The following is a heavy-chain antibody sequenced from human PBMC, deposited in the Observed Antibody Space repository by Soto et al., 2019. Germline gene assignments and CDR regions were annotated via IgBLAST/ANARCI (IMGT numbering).Heavy chain of an antibody. J-gene: IGHJ4*02. Sequence: SQTLSLTCTVAGGSISTYYWNWIRQPPGKGLEWIGYIYYSGTTNYNPSLKSRVTISVDTSKNQFSLKLSSVTAADTAVYYCARGGDYYGSGSYYPILYWGKGTLVTVSS. D-gene: IGHD3-10*01. CDR2: IYYSGTT. CDR1: GGSISTYY. V-gene: IGHV4-59*08. CDR3: ARGGDYYGSGSYYPILY.